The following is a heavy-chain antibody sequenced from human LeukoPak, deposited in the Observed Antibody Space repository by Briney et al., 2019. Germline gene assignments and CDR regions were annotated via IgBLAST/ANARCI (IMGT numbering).Heavy chain of an antibody. V-gene: IGHV3-23*01. CDR2: IRGSDGST. CDR3: AKDVYGDYGGLDY. CDR1: GFPFSTYA. D-gene: IGHD4-17*01. Sequence: PGGSLRLSCAASGFPFSTYAMSWVRQAPGKGLEWVSSIRGSDGSTHYADSVKGRFAISRDNSKNTLYLQMNSLRAEDTAVYYCAKDVYGDYGGLDYWGQGTLVTVSS. J-gene: IGHJ4*02.